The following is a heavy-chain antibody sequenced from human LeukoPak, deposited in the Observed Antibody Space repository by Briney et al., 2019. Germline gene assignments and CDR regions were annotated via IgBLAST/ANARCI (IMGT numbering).Heavy chain of an antibody. J-gene: IGHJ5*02. V-gene: IGHV4-59*08. Sequence: SETLSLTCTVSGGSISSYYWSWIRQPPGKGLEWIRYIYYSGSTNYNPSLKSRVTISVDTSKNQFSLKLSSVTAADTAVYYCARLGSSGNWFDPWGQGTLVTVSS. CDR1: GGSISSYY. D-gene: IGHD3-22*01. CDR2: IYYSGST. CDR3: ARLGSSGNWFDP.